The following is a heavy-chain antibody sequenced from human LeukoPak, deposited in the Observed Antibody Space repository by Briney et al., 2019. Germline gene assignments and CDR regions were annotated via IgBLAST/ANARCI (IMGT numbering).Heavy chain of an antibody. CDR2: MNPNSGNT. J-gene: IGHJ5*02. CDR1: GYTFTSYD. D-gene: IGHD3-3*01. V-gene: IGHV1-8*01. Sequence: GESLKVSCKASGYTFTSYDINWVRQATGQGLEWMGWMNPNSGNTGYAQKFQGRVTMTRNTSISTAYMELSSLRSEDTAVYYCARGPYYDFWSGYYCNWFDPWGQGTLVTVSS. CDR3: ARGPYYDFWSGYYCNWFDP.